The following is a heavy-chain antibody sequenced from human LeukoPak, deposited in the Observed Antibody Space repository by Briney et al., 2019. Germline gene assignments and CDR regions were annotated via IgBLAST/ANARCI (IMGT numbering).Heavy chain of an antibody. CDR3: ARGQINGYDFDY. D-gene: IGHD5-12*01. Sequence: ASVTVSCKASGYTFIHYYMHWVRQAPGQGPEWMGWINPNSGGTNYAQKFQGRVSMTRDTSITTAYMELSRLTSDDTAVYYCARGQINGYDFDYWGQGTLVTVSS. CDR1: GYTFIHYY. J-gene: IGHJ4*02. V-gene: IGHV1-2*02. CDR2: INPNSGGT.